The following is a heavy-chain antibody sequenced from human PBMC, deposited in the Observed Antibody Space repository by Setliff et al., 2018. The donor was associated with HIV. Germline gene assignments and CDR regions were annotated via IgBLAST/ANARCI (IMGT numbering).Heavy chain of an antibody. CDR2: IDYSGNT. D-gene: IGHD3-3*01. J-gene: IGHJ4*02. Sequence: SETLSLTCTVSGGSINSNTYFWGWIRQPPGKGLEWIGSIDYSGNTYYSPSPKSRVTISMDTAKNRFSLKLSSVTAAYTAVYYCATQTTLFLEWLLSPLYYWGQGSLVTVSS. V-gene: IGHV4-39*07. CDR1: GGSINSNTYF. CDR3: ATQTTLFLEWLLSPLYY.